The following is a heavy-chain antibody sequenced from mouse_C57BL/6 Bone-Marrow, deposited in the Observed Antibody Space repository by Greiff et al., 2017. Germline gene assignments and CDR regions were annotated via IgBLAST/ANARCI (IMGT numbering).Heavy chain of an antibody. CDR2: IWSGGGT. J-gene: IGHJ3*01. CDR3: ARGGTIAY. Sequence: VHLVESGPGLVQPSQSLSITCTVSGFSLPSYGVHWVRQSPGKGLEWLGVIWSGGGTDYNAAFISRMSISKDNSKSQVFFKMNSLQADDTAIDYCARGGTIAYWGQGTLVTVSA. D-gene: IGHD2-14*01. V-gene: IGHV2-2*01. CDR1: GFSLPSYG.